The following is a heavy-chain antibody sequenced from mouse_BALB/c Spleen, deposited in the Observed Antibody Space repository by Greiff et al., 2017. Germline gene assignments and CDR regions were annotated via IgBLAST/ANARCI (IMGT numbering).Heavy chain of an antibody. CDR2: ISSGSSTI. Sequence: EVKVVESGGGLVQPGGSRKLSCAASGFTFSSFGMHWVRQAPEKGLEWVAYISSGSSTIYYADTVKGRFTISRDNPKNTLFLQMTSLRSEDTAMCYCARTGTAMDYWGQGTSVTVSS. V-gene: IGHV5-17*02. J-gene: IGHJ4*01. D-gene: IGHD4-1*01. CDR3: ARTGTAMDY. CDR1: GFTFSSFG.